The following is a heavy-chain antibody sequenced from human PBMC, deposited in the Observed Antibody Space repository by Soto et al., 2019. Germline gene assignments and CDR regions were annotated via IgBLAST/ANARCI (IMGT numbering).Heavy chain of an antibody. D-gene: IGHD6-13*01. CDR3: ARVESSRKEYYYYGMDV. V-gene: IGHV3-11*01. CDR1: GFTFSDYY. Sequence: SLRLSCAASGFTFSDYYMSWIRQAPGKGLEWVSYISSSGSTIYYADSVKGRFTISRDNAKNSLYLQMNSLRAEDTAVYYCARVESSRKEYYYYGMDVWGQGTTVTVSS. J-gene: IGHJ6*02. CDR2: ISSSGSTI.